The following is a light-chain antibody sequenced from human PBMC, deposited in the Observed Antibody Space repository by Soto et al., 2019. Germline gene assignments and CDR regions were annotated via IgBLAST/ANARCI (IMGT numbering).Light chain of an antibody. J-gene: IGKJ5*01. CDR2: GAS. Sequence: ETVRTQSPATLSVSPGERANLSCRASQSVRTKLAWYQQKTGQAPRLLIYGASSRATGIPARFSGSGSGTEFTLNISSLQSEDSGVYYCQQYNNWPAEITVGQGTRLEIK. V-gene: IGKV3D-15*01. CDR3: QQYNNWPAEIT. CDR1: QSVRTK.